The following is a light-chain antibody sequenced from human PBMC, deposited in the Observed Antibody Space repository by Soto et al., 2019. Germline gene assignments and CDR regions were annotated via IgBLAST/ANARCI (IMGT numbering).Light chain of an antibody. CDR3: QQYDNWPPVT. Sequence: EIVMTQSPVTLSVSPGEKVTLSCRASQSVSSNLAWYQQKPGQAPKLLIYGASTRATDIPARFSGSGSGTDFTLTISSLQSEDFAVYYCQQYDNWPPVTFGGGTKVEIK. V-gene: IGKV3-15*01. CDR2: GAS. J-gene: IGKJ4*01. CDR1: QSVSSN.